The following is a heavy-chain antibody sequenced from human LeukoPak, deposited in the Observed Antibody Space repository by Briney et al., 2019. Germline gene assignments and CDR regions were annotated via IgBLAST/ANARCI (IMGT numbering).Heavy chain of an antibody. J-gene: IGHJ4*02. CDR2: IYYSGST. D-gene: IGHD3-10*01. CDR3: ARGTPYGSGSYYTPFGY. Sequence: SETLSLTCTVSGGSISSSSYYWGWIRQPPGKGLEWIGSIYYSGSTYYNPSLKSRVTISVDTSKNQFSLKLSSVTAADTAVYYCARGTPYGSGSYYTPFGYWGQGTLVTVSS. CDR1: GGSISSSSYY. V-gene: IGHV4-39*01.